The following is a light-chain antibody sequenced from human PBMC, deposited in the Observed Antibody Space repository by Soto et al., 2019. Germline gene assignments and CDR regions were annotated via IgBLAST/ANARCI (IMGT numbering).Light chain of an antibody. CDR2: GAS. J-gene: IGKJ1*01. V-gene: IGKV3-15*01. CDR3: QQYNNWPRT. CDR1: QSIDSN. Sequence: EIVMTQSPASLSVSPGERATLSCRASQSIDSNLAWYQQKPGLAPRLLIYGASTRATGIPDRFSGSGSGTEFTLTISSLQSEDFAVYYCQQYNNWPRTFGQGTKVEIK.